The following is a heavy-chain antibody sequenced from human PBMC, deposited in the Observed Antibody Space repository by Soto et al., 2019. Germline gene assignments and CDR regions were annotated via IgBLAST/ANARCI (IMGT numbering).Heavy chain of an antibody. CDR1: GFTFSGYG. CDR2: IWSNGNNP. Sequence: GGSLRLSCVASGFTFSGYGIHWVRQAPGKGLEWASLIWSNGNNPYYADSVKGRFTISRDNAKNSLYLQMNSLRVEDTAVYYCTKDIRPGGLDNWGQGTLVTVSS. D-gene: IGHD6-6*01. V-gene: IGHV3-30*02. CDR3: TKDIRPGGLDN. J-gene: IGHJ4*02.